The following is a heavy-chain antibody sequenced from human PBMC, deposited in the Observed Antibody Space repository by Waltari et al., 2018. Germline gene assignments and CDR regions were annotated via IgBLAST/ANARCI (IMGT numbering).Heavy chain of an antibody. J-gene: IGHJ5*02. V-gene: IGHV4-39*01. CDR3: ARRLGSGSYFNQGWFDP. Sequence: QLELQESGPRLVKPSETLSLRCTVSGVYITRNSYYYDWIRQPPGKGLEWIGTVYYSGATYYNPSLESRVTISVDSSTNQFSLNLTSVTAADTAVYFCARRLGSGSYFNQGWFDPWGHGTLVTVSS. CDR1: GVYITRNSYY. D-gene: IGHD3-10*01. CDR2: VYYSGAT.